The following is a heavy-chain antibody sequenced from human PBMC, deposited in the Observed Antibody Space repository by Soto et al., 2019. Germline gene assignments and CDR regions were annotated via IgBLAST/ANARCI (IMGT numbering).Heavy chain of an antibody. Sequence: PSETLSLTCTVSGGSISSSSYYWGWIRQPPGKGLEWIGSIYYSGSTYYNPSLKSRVTISVDTSKNQFSLKLSSVTAADTAVYYCARGGYDFWSGYRTPYYFDYWGQGTLVTVSS. CDR3: ARGGYDFWSGYRTPYYFDY. CDR1: GGSISSSSYY. D-gene: IGHD3-3*01. V-gene: IGHV4-39*07. J-gene: IGHJ4*02. CDR2: IYYSGST.